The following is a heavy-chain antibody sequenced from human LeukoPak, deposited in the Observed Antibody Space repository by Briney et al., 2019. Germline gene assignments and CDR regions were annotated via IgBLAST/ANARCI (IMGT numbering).Heavy chain of an antibody. Sequence: ASVKVSCKASGYTFTGYYMHWVRQAPGQGLEWMGIINPSGGSTSYAQKFQGRVTMTRDTSTSTAYMELRSLRSDDTAVYYCARDDTKLGYWGQGTLVTVSS. V-gene: IGHV1-46*01. CDR2: INPSGGST. CDR1: GYTFTGYY. J-gene: IGHJ4*02. D-gene: IGHD3-16*01. CDR3: ARDDTKLGY.